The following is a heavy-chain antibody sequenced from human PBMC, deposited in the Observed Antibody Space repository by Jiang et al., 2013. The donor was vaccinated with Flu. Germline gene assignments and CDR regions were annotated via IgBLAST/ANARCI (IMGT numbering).Heavy chain of an antibody. J-gene: IGHJ4*02. CDR2: ISWNSGSI. Sequence: QLLESGGGLVQPGRSLRLSCAASGFTFDDYAMHWVRQAPGKGLEWVSGISWNSGSIGYADSVKGRFTISRDNAKNSLYLQMNSLRAEDTALYYCATAMAGQDSFFDYWGQGTLVTVSS. CDR1: GFTFDDYA. V-gene: IGHV3-9*01. CDR3: ATAMAGQDSFFDY. D-gene: IGHD6-19*01.